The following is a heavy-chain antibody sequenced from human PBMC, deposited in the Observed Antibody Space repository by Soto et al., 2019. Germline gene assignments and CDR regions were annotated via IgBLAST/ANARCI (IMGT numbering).Heavy chain of an antibody. Sequence: QVQLQQWGAGLLKPSETLSLTCAVNGGSFSGYYWSWIRQPPGRGLEWIGEINHSGRTNLNPSLKSRVNTSVYTSKIHFSLRLSSVTATDTAVYYCSRGPRCINTSCSNDYYPSALDVWGQGTTVTVSS. J-gene: IGHJ6*02. CDR3: SRGPRCINTSCSNDYYPSALDV. V-gene: IGHV4-34*01. CDR2: INHSGRT. CDR1: GGSFSGYY. D-gene: IGHD2-2*01.